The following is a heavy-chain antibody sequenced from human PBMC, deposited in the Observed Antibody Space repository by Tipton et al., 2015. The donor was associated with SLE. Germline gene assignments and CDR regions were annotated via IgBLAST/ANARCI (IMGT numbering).Heavy chain of an antibody. J-gene: IGHJ4*02. CDR3: TRDNLESGLIDY. V-gene: IGHV3-49*04. D-gene: IGHD3-3*01. CDR1: GFTFGDYA. Sequence: SLRLSCTASGFTFGDYAMSWVRQAPGKGLEWVGFIRSKAYGGTTEYAASVKGRFTISRDDSKSIAYLQMNSLKTEDTAVYYCTRDNLESGLIDYWGQGTLVNVSS. CDR2: IRSKAYGGTT.